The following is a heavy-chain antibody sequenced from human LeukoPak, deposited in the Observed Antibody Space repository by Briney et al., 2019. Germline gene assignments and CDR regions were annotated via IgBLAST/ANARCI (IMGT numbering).Heavy chain of an antibody. V-gene: IGHV4-39*01. J-gene: IGHJ5*02. CDR2: IYYSGST. CDR1: GGSIRSSSYY. Sequence: SETLSLTCTVSGGSIRSSSYYWGWIRQAPGKGLEWIGSIYYSGSTYYNPSLKSRVTISVDTSKYQFSLKLSSVTAADTAVYYCARLLTGFWSGYPQYNWFDPWGQGTLVTVSS. D-gene: IGHD3-3*01. CDR3: ARLLTGFWSGYPQYNWFDP.